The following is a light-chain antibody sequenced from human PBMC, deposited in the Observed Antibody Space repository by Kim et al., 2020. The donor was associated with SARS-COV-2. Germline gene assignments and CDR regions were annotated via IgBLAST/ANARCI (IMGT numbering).Light chain of an antibody. CDR1: SRYKTYA. CDR2: VDTDGSH. Sequence: QPVLTQSPSASAYLGASVKLTCTLNSRYKTYAIAWHQQQPGKGPRFLMKVDTDGSHTKGDGIPDRFSGSTSGAERQLTISSLQSEDEADYYCQTWGAGFRVFGGGTQLTVL. V-gene: IGLV4-69*01. J-gene: IGLJ7*01. CDR3: QTWGAGFRV.